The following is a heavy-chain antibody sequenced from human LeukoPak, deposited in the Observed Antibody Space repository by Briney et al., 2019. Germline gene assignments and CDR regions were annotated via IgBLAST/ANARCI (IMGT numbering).Heavy chain of an antibody. D-gene: IGHD6-13*01. J-gene: IGHJ4*02. V-gene: IGHV1-8*01. CDR3: ARVKGYSSSWPFDY. Sequence: ASVKVSCKASGYTFTSYDINWVRQATGQGLEWMGWMNPNSGNTGYAQKFQGRVTMTTDTSTSTAYMELRSLRSDDTAVYYCARVKGYSSSWPFDYWGQGTLVTVSS. CDR1: GYTFTSYD. CDR2: MNPNSGNT.